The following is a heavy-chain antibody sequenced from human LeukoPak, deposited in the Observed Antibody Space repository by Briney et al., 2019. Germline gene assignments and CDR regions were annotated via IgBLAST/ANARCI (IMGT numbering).Heavy chain of an antibody. J-gene: IGHJ4*02. CDR3: ARFDQVSETAGGY. Sequence: ASVKVSCKASGYTFTDYYMHWVRQAPGQGLEWMGWINPRSGGTNFAQKFQGRVTMTRDTSISEAYMDLSRLISDDTAVYYCARFDQVSETAGGYWGQGTLVTVSS. V-gene: IGHV1-2*02. CDR1: GYTFTDYY. CDR2: INPRSGGT. D-gene: IGHD5/OR15-5a*01.